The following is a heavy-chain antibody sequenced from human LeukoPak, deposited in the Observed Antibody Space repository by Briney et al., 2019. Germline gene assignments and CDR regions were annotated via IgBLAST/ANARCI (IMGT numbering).Heavy chain of an antibody. CDR3: ARFVEAHTYYFDY. Sequence: GGSLRLSCAASGFTFSSYAMNWVRQAPGKGLEWDSSINPTSGYIYYSDSVKGRFTISRDNAKKSFYLQMNSLRAEDTAVYYCARFVEAHTYYFDYWGQGTLVAVSS. D-gene: IGHD3-10*01. V-gene: IGHV3-21*01. CDR2: INPTSGYI. CDR1: GFTFSSYA. J-gene: IGHJ4*02.